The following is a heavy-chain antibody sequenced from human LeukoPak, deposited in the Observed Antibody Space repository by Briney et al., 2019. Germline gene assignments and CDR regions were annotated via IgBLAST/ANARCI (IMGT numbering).Heavy chain of an antibody. D-gene: IGHD3-10*02. Sequence: GGSLRLSCATSGFTFTTFWMHWVRQAPGKGLVWVSRINHDGSNTNYADSVKGRFTISRDNAKNSLYLQMNSLRAEDTAVYYCAELGITMIGGVWGKGTTVTISS. J-gene: IGHJ6*04. CDR1: GFTFTTFW. V-gene: IGHV3-74*01. CDR3: AELGITMIGGV. CDR2: INHDGSNT.